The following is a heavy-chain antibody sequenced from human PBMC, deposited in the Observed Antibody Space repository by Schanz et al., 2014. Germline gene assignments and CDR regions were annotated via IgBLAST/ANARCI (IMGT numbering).Heavy chain of an antibody. CDR3: AKDSTHIDIVLVPTAIDY. D-gene: IGHD2-2*01. CDR1: GFTLSSYG. Sequence: QLVGSGGGLIQPGRSLRLSCAAYGFTLSSYGMHWVRQAPGKGLEWVAAMSYDGSIKYYGDSVKGRFTISRDNSKNTLYLHMNTLRSEDTAVYYCAKDSTHIDIVLVPTAIDYWGQGTLVTVSS. J-gene: IGHJ4*02. CDR2: MSYDGSIK. V-gene: IGHV3-30*18.